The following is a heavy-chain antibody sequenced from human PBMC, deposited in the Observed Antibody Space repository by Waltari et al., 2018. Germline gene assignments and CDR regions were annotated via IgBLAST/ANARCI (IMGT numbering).Heavy chain of an antibody. V-gene: IGHV3-23*01. D-gene: IGHD2-15*01. J-gene: IGHJ4*02. CDR1: GFSFSNYG. CDR2: IRAINGNT. CDR3: AKKMTDNLYSFDFDA. Sequence: QLLESGGDLVQPGGSLRLSCAASGFSFSNYGMTWVRQAPGKGLEWVASIRAINGNTYYPDSVKGRFTIARDDAKNTLHLQMDSLRAEDTAMYYCAKKMTDNLYSFDFDAWGQGTLVTVSS.